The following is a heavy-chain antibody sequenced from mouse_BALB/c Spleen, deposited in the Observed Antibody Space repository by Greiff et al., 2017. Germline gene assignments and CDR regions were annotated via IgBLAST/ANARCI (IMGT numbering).Heavy chain of an antibody. CDR3: ARGAAARATEVFAY. CDR1: GYTFTSYV. CDR2: INPYNDGT. Sequence: EVQLQQSGPELVKPGASVKMSCKASGYTFTSYVMHWVKQKPGQGLEWIGYINPYNDGTKYNEKFKGKATLTSDKSSSTAYMELSSLTSEDSAVYYCARGAAARATEVFAYWGQGTLVTVSA. D-gene: IGHD3-1*01. J-gene: IGHJ3*01. V-gene: IGHV1-14*01.